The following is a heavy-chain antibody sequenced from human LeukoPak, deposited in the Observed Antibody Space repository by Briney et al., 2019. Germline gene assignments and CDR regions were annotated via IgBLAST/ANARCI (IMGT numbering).Heavy chain of an antibody. CDR1: GCTFSSYA. V-gene: IGHV1-69*13. CDR3: ARGGVVRGVIMAY. J-gene: IGHJ4*02. D-gene: IGHD3-10*01. CDR2: IIPIFGKA. Sequence: ASVTVSCKASGCTFSSYAISWVRQAPGQGLEWMGGIIPIFGKANYAQKFQGRVTITADESTSTAYMELSSLRSEDTAVYYCARGGVVRGVIMAYWGQGTLVTVSS.